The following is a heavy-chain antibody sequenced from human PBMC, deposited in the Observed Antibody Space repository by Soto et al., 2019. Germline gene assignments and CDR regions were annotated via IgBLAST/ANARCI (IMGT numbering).Heavy chain of an antibody. D-gene: IGHD3-3*01. J-gene: IGHJ5*02. V-gene: IGHV4-34*01. CDR1: GGSFSGYY. Sequence: SETLSLTCAIYGGSFSGYYCSWIRQPPGKGLEWIGEINHSGSTNYNPSLKSRVTISVDTSKNQFSLKLSSVTAADTAVYYCARGGLLRFLEWFPFDPWGQGTLVTVSS. CDR3: ARGGLLRFLEWFPFDP. CDR2: INHSGST.